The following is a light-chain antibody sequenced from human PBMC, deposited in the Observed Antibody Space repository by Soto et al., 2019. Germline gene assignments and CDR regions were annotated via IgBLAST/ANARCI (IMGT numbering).Light chain of an antibody. Sequence: AIRMTQSPSSVSASTGDRVTITCRASQGISSYLAWYQQKPGKAPKLLIYAASTLQSGVPSRFSGSGSGTDFTLTISRLEPGDSAVYYCQHYASSPLTFGGGTKVDIK. CDR3: QHYASSPLT. V-gene: IGKV1-8*01. J-gene: IGKJ4*01. CDR2: AAS. CDR1: QGISSY.